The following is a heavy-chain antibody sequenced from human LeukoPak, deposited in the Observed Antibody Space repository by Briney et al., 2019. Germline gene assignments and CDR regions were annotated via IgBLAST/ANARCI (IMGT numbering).Heavy chain of an antibody. J-gene: IGHJ4*02. V-gene: IGHV3-53*01. CDR1: GFXVSSNY. CDR2: IYSGGST. D-gene: IGHD2-15*01. Sequence: GGSLRLSCTASGFXVSSNYMSWVRQAPGQGREWVSVIYSGGSTYYADSVKGRFTISRDNSENTLYLQMNSLRAEDTAVYYCARSDCGGGRCYYFDYWGQGTLVTVSS. CDR3: ARSDCGGGRCYYFDY.